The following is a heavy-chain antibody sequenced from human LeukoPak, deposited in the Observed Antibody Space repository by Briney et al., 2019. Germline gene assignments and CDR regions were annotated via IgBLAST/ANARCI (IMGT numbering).Heavy chain of an antibody. CDR3: TRATSVVVPDADHYYYGMDV. CDR1: GHTLTVYY. CDR2: INPNSGGT. V-gene: IGHV1-2*02. D-gene: IGHD2-2*01. Sequence: ASVKVSCKASGHTLTVYYMHGVGQAPGQGLEWMGWINPNSGGTDYAQKFQGRVTMTRDTSLSTAYMELSRLRSDDTAVYYCTRATSVVVPDADHYYYGMDVWGQGTTITVSS. J-gene: IGHJ6*02.